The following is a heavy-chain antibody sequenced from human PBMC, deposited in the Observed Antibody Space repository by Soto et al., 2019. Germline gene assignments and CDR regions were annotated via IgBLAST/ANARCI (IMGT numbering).Heavy chain of an antibody. Sequence: SETLSLTCTVSGGSISSGGYYWSWIRQHPGKGLEWIGYIYYSGSTYYNPSLKSRVTISVDTSKNQFSLKLSSVTAADTAVYYCARDYLGAMVRGVISRYDAFDIWGQGTMVTVSS. CDR1: GGSISSGGYY. CDR2: IYYSGST. D-gene: IGHD3-10*01. V-gene: IGHV4-31*03. J-gene: IGHJ3*02. CDR3: ARDYLGAMVRGVISRYDAFDI.